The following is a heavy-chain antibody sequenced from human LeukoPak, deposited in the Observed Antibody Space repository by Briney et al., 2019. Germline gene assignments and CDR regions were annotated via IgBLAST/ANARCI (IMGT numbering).Heavy chain of an antibody. CDR2: ISGSGGST. Sequence: AGGSLRLSCAASGFTFSSYAMSWVRQAPGKGLEWVSGISGSGGSTYYADSVKGRFTISRDNSKNTLYLQMNSLRAEDTAIYYCAKDGGGGIHANIDYWGQGTLVTVSS. J-gene: IGHJ4*02. V-gene: IGHV3-23*01. CDR1: GFTFSSYA. D-gene: IGHD2-15*01. CDR3: AKDGGGGIHANIDY.